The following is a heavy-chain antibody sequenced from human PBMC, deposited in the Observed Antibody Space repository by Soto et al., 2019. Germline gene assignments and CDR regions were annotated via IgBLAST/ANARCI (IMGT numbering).Heavy chain of an antibody. J-gene: IGHJ4*02. CDR2: IYYSGST. CDR1: GGSISSYY. V-gene: IGHV4-59*01. Sequence: PSDTLSLTCAVSGGSISSYYWSWIRQPPGKGLEWIVYIYYSGSTNYKPSLKSRVTISVDTSKNQFTLKLSSVTAADTAVYFCARVLAVTGTWYFDYWGQGTLVTVSS. CDR3: ARVLAVTGTWYFDY. D-gene: IGHD6-19*01.